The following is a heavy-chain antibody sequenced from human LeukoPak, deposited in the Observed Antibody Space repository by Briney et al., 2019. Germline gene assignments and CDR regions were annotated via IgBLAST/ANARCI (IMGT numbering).Heavy chain of an antibody. CDR1: GFTFSSYA. Sequence: GGSLRLSCAASGFTFSSYAMSWVRQAPGKGLEWVSAISGSGGSTYYADSVKGRFTISRDNSKDTLYLQMNSLRAEDTAVYYCARGALPYSSGWYLDYWGQGTLVTVSS. V-gene: IGHV3-23*01. CDR3: ARGALPYSSGWYLDY. D-gene: IGHD6-19*01. J-gene: IGHJ4*02. CDR2: ISGSGGST.